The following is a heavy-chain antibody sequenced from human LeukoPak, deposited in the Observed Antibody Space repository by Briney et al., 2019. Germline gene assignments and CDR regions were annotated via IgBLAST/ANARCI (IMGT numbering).Heavy chain of an antibody. Sequence: SVKVSCKASGGTFSSYAISWVRQAPGQGLEWMGRIIPILGIANYAQKFQGRVTITADKSTSTAYMELSSLRSEDTAVYYCARDEPAAATHPEYYFDYWGQGTLVTVSS. J-gene: IGHJ4*02. V-gene: IGHV1-69*04. CDR1: GGTFSSYA. D-gene: IGHD6-13*01. CDR2: IIPILGIA. CDR3: ARDEPAAATHPEYYFDY.